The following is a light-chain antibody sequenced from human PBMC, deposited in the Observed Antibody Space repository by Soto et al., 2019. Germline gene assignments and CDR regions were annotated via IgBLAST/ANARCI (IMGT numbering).Light chain of an antibody. CDR2: EDT. CDR1: SSDVGTYNL. V-gene: IGLV2-23*01. Sequence: QSALTQPASVSGSPEQSITISCTGTSSDVGTYNLVSWYQQHPGKAPKLMIYEDTKRPSGVSNRFSGSKSGSTASLTISGLQAEDEADYYCCSYAGSSTYVFGTGTKLTVL. J-gene: IGLJ1*01. CDR3: CSYAGSSTYV.